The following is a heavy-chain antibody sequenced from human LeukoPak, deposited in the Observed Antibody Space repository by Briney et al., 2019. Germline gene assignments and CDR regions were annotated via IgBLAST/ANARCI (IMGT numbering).Heavy chain of an antibody. D-gene: IGHD3-10*01. CDR3: AQGGLLWFGEFADY. V-gene: IGHV3-30*04. CDR2: ISYDGSNK. CDR1: GFTFSSYA. Sequence: PGRSLRLSCAASGFTFSSYAMHWVRQAPGKGLEWVAVISYDGSNKYYGDSVKGRFTISRDNSKNTLYLQMNSLRAEDTAVYYCAQGGLLWFGEFADYWGQGTLVTVSS. J-gene: IGHJ4*02.